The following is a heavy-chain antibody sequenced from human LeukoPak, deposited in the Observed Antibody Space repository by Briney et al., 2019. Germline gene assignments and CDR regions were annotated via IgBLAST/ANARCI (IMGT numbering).Heavy chain of an antibody. CDR2: IYPGDSGT. J-gene: IGHJ4*02. D-gene: IGHD3-22*01. V-gene: IGHV5-51*01. CDR3: ARQLMYYYDSSLTY. Sequence: GESLKISCKGSGYSFTSYWIGWGRQMPGKGLEWMGIIYPGDSGTRYSPSFQGQVTISADKSISTAYLQWSSLKASDTAMYYCARQLMYYYDSSLTYWGQGTLVTVSS. CDR1: GYSFTSYW.